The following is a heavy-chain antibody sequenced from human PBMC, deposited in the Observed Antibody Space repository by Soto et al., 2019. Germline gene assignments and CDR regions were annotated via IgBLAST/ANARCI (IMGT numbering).Heavy chain of an antibody. V-gene: IGHV4-31*03. CDR1: GGSISSGGYY. CDR3: ARGDSSSWYLTGGYYYGMDV. CDR2: IYFSGST. D-gene: IGHD6-13*01. Sequence: SETLSLTCTVSGGSISSGGYYWSWIRQHPGKGLEWIGYIYFSGSTYYNPSLKSRVTISVDTSKNQFSLKLSSVTAADTAVYYCARGDSSSWYLTGGYYYGMDVWGQGTTVTVSS. J-gene: IGHJ6*02.